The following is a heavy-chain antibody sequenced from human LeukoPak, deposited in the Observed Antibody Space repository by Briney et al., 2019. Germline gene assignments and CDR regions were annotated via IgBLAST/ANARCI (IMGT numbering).Heavy chain of an antibody. CDR1: GFTFSSYA. CDR2: ISYDGSNK. Sequence: PGRSLRLSCAAAGFTFSSYAMHWVRQAPGKGLEWVAVISYDGSNKYYADSVKGRFTISRDNSKNTLYLQMNSLRAEDTAVYYCARDNGGNYGGSTLRYWGQGTLVTVSS. CDR3: ARDNGGNYGGSTLRY. J-gene: IGHJ4*02. D-gene: IGHD4-23*01. V-gene: IGHV3-30*01.